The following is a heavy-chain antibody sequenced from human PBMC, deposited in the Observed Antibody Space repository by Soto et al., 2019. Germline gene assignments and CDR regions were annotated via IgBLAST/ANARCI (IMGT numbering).Heavy chain of an antibody. Sequence: QVQLQESGPGLAKPSETLSLTCTVSGGSVTSGRYYWSWSRQPPGKGLEWIGYIYYTGRTSYSSSLKSRVTISVDTPENQFSLKLSSVTAADTAKYYCARSGAGSGWLGGQGTQVTVSS. CDR1: GGSVTSGRYY. CDR3: ARSGAGSGWL. D-gene: IGHD6-19*01. CDR2: IYYTGRT. V-gene: IGHV4-61*01. J-gene: IGHJ4*02.